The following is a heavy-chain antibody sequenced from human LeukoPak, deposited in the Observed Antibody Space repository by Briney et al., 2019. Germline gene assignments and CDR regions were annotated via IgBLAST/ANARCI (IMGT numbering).Heavy chain of an antibody. J-gene: IGHJ6*03. Sequence: SETLSLTCTVSGGSISSSSYYWGWLRQPPGKRLEWIGCIYYSGSTYYHPSLKRRVTISVDTYKHQFSLKLISVTAADAAVYYCATSGGEPYYYYYMDVWGKGTTVTISS. CDR3: ATSGGEPYYYYYMDV. CDR2: IYYSGST. D-gene: IGHD2-15*01. CDR1: GGSISSSSYY. V-gene: IGHV4-39*07.